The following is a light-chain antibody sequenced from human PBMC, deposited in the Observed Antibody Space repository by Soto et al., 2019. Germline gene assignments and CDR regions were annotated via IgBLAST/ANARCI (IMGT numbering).Light chain of an antibody. CDR2: DAS. V-gene: IGKV1-33*01. CDR3: QQYDNLPL. CDR1: QDISNY. Sequence: DIQMTQSPSSLSASVGDRVTITCQASQDISNYLNWYQQNPGKAPKLLIYDASNLETVVPSRFSGSGSGKDLTITISSLQPEDIDTYYYQQYDNLPLFGPGTKVDIK. J-gene: IGKJ3*01.